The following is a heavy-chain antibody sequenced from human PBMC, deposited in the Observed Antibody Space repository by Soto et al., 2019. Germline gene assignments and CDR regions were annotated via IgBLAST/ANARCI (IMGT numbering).Heavy chain of an antibody. CDR2: ISSSGKTI. D-gene: IGHD3-22*01. CDR3: ARGRGWGYYYDSSGYYPRYYGMDV. Sequence: VGSLRLSCAASGFTFTNYEMNWVRQAPGKGLEWISYISSSGKTISYADSVKGRFTISRDNAKNSLYLQMNSLRAEDTAVYYCARGRGWGYYYDSSGYYPRYYGMDVWGQGTTVTVSS. J-gene: IGHJ6*02. V-gene: IGHV3-48*03. CDR1: GFTFTNYE.